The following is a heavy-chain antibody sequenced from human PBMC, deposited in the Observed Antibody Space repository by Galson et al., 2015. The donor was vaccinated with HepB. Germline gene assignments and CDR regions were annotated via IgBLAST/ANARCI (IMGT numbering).Heavy chain of an antibody. V-gene: IGHV3-21*01. CDR3: ARDFSGWYVNYYYGMDV. D-gene: IGHD6-19*01. Sequence: LSLSCAASGFTFSSYSMNWVRQAPGKGLEWVSSISSSSSYIYYADSVKGRFTISRDNAKNSLYLQMNSLRAEDTAVYYCARDFSGWYVNYYYGMDVWGQGTTVTVSS. CDR2: ISSSSSYI. J-gene: IGHJ6*02. CDR1: GFTFSSYS.